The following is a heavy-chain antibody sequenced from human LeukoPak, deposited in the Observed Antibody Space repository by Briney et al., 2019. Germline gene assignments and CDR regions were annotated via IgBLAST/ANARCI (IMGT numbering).Heavy chain of an antibody. D-gene: IGHD4-23*01. CDR1: GGTFSSYA. J-gene: IGHJ6*03. CDR3: ARDDGGNPKGSYYYYMDV. Sequence: SVKVSCKASGGTFSSYAISWVRQAPGQGLEWMGGIIPIFGTANYAQKFQGRVTITADKSTSTAYMELSSLRSEDTAVYYCARDDGGNPKGSYYYYMDVWGKGTTVTVSS. CDR2: IIPIFGTA. V-gene: IGHV1-69*06.